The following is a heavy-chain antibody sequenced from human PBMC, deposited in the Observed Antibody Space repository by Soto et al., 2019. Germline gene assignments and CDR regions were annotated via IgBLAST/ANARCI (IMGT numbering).Heavy chain of an antibody. D-gene: IGHD3-16*01. Sequence: QVQLQESGPGLVKPSETLSLTCTVSGGYINSHYWTWIRQPPGKGLEWIGYIYYNVNTDYNPSLKSRVTILTDKSKSYFSLRLTSLTAADTAVYYCARSTWGYAFDIWGQGAVVTVSS. CDR1: GGYINSHY. J-gene: IGHJ3*02. CDR3: ARSTWGYAFDI. CDR2: IYYNVNT. V-gene: IGHV4-59*08.